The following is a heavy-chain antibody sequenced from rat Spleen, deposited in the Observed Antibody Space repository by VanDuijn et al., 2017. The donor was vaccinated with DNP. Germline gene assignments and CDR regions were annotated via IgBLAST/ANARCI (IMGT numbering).Heavy chain of an antibody. J-gene: IGHJ2*01. V-gene: IGHV2S12*01. Sequence: QVQLKESGPGLVQPSQTLSLTCTVSGFSLTNYAVGWVRQPPGKGLEWIAAVSSGGNTYYNSGLKSRLSISRDTSKSQVFLKMNSLQTEDTAIYFCARAFNNYAFFDYWGHGVMVTASS. CDR1: GFSLTNYA. CDR3: ARAFNNYAFFDY. D-gene: IGHD1-10*01. CDR2: VSSGGNT.